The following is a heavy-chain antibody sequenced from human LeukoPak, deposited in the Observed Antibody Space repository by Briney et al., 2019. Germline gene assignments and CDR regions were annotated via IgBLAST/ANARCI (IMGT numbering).Heavy chain of an antibody. CDR1: GGSFSGHF. Sequence: SETLSLTCAVSGGSFSGHFWSWIRQTPGEGLEWIGEISHSGTTKYNPSLKSRVTISADTSKNQFSLKLTSVTAADTGVYHCAKNNWFDPWGQGTLVTVSS. CDR2: ISHSGTT. CDR3: AKNNWFDP. V-gene: IGHV4-34*01. J-gene: IGHJ5*02.